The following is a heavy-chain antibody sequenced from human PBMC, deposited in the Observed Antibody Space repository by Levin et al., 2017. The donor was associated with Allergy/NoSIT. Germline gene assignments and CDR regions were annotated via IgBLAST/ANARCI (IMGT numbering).Heavy chain of an antibody. J-gene: IGHJ6*03. D-gene: IGHD2-21*01. CDR1: GFTFRSYA. V-gene: IGHV3-23*01. CDR2: IRGSGGGT. CDR3: AKNGEVRTKYYYYMDV. Sequence: GESLKISCAASGFTFRSYAMTWVRRAPGKGLEWVSLIRGSGGGTYYADSVKGRFPISRDNSKNTLYLQMNSLRAEDTAVYYCAKNGEVRTKYYYYMDVWGKGTTVTVSS.